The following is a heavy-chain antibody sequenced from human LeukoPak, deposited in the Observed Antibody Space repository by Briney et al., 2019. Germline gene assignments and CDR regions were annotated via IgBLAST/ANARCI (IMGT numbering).Heavy chain of an antibody. CDR2: IYTSGST. D-gene: IGHD5-12*01. CDR1: GGSISSYY. J-gene: IGHJ6*02. Sequence: PSETLSLTCTVSGGSISSYYWSWIRQPAGKGLEWIGRIYTSGSTNYNPSLKSRVTMSVDTSKNQFSLKPSSVTAADTAVYYCARDFGYGRLRDYGMDVWGQGTTVTVSS. CDR3: ARDFGYGRLRDYGMDV. V-gene: IGHV4-4*07.